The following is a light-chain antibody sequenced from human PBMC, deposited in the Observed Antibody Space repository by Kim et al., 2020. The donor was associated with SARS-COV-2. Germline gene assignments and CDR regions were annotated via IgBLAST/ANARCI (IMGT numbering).Light chain of an antibody. CDR1: VLAKKY. Sequence: SVSPGQTARITCSGDVLAKKYARWFQQKPGQAPVLVIYKDSEPPSGIPERFSGSSSGTTVTLTISGAQVEDEADYYCYSAADNNVVFGGGTQLTVL. J-gene: IGLJ2*01. V-gene: IGLV3-27*01. CDR2: KDS. CDR3: YSAADNNVV.